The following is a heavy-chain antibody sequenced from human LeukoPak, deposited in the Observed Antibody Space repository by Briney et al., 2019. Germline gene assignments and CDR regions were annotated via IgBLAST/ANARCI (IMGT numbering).Heavy chain of an antibody. CDR2: IRDSGEA. CDR1: GFRVSDYY. Sequence: AGGSLRLSCAVSGFRVSDYYMSWVRQAPGKGLEWVGLIRDSGEAFYADFARGRFAISRDESENTLYLQMNSLRVEDTAVYFCARDRAANQDWVEFDPWGQGTPVILSS. CDR3: ARDRAANQDWVEFDP. J-gene: IGHJ5*02. V-gene: IGHV3-66*03. D-gene: IGHD3/OR15-3a*01.